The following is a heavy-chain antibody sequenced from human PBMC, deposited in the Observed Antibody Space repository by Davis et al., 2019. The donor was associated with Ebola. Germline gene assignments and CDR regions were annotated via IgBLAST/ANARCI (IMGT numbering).Heavy chain of an antibody. CDR1: GYTFTNYA. CDR3: ARGRSIADY. Sequence: ASVKVACKASGYTFTNYAVHWVRQAPGQGLEWMGWINTNTGNPIYAQGSTGRFVFSLDTSVSTAYLQISSLKAEDTAVYYCARGRSIADYWGQGTLVTVSS. CDR2: INTNTGNP. V-gene: IGHV7-4-1*02. J-gene: IGHJ4*02. D-gene: IGHD6-6*01.